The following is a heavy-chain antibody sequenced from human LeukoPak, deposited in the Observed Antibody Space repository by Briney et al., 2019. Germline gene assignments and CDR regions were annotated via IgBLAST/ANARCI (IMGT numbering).Heavy chain of an antibody. CDR2: ISGSGGSA. Sequence: GGSLRLSCAAFGFTFSSYAMSWVRQAPGKGLEWVSAISGSGGSAYYADSVKGRFTISRDNSKNTLYLQMNSLRAEDTAVYYCAKVWGSSWFVDYWGQGTLVTVSS. D-gene: IGHD6-13*01. V-gene: IGHV3-23*01. CDR3: AKVWGSSWFVDY. CDR1: GFTFSSYA. J-gene: IGHJ4*02.